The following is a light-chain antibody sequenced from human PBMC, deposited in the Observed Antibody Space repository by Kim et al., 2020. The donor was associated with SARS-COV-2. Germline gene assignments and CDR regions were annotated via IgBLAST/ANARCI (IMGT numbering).Light chain of an antibody. J-gene: IGLJ3*02. CDR3: SSYTSSSNLGV. V-gene: IGLV2-14*03. CDR1: SSDVGGYNY. CDR2: DVS. Sequence: QSALTQPASVSGSPGQSITISCTGTSSDVGGYNYVSWYQQHPGKAPKLMIYDVSNRPSGVSNRFSGSKSGNTASLTISGLQAEDEADYYCSSYTSSSNLGVFGGGTQLTVL.